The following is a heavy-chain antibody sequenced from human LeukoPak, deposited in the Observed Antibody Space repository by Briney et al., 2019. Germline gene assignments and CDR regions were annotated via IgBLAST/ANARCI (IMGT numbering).Heavy chain of an antibody. J-gene: IGHJ4*02. V-gene: IGHV4-59*12. CDR1: GASISTCY. D-gene: IGHD2-21*01. CDR3: ARRWCSGGACYPWHFDF. Sequence: PSETLSLTCSDSGASISTCYWSWIRQPPGKGLEWIGYISYSGSTNYNPSLKSRVTISADTSKNQFSLRLSSLNAADTAVYYCARRWCSGGACYPWHFDFWGQGTLVTVSS. CDR2: ISYSGST.